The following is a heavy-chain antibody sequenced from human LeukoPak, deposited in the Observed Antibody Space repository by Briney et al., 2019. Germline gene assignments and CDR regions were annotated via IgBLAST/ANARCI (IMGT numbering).Heavy chain of an antibody. CDR1: GFTFGDYA. D-gene: IGHD1-1*01. J-gene: IGHJ4*02. V-gene: IGHV3-49*03. CDR2: IRSKAYGGTT. CDR3: TRARYNWNDVTRY. Sequence: AGGSLRLSCTASGFTFGDYAMSWFRQAPGKGLEWVGFIRSKAYGGTTEYAASVKGRFSISRDDSKSIAYLQMNSLKTEDTAVYYCTRARYNWNDVTRYWGQGTLVIVSS.